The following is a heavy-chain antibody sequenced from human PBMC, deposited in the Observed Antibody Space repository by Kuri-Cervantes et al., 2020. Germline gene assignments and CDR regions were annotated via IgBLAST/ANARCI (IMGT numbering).Heavy chain of an antibody. Sequence: GGSLRLSCAASGFTFNNVWMSWVRQAPGRGLEWVGRIKSKSDGGTTDNAAPVKGRFTISRDDSKAMLYLQMISLKTEDTAVYYCTSFPRGYSGHDSNPPSSLWGQGTLVTVSS. CDR1: GFTFNNVW. D-gene: IGHD5-12*01. CDR2: IKSKSDGGTT. V-gene: IGHV3-15*01. J-gene: IGHJ4*02. CDR3: TSFPRGYSGHDSNPPSSL.